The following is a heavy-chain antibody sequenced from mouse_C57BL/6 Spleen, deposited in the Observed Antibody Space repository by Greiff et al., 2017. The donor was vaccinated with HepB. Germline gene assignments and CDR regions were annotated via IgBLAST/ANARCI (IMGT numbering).Heavy chain of an antibody. V-gene: IGHV1-18*01. CDR1: GYTFTDYN. J-gene: IGHJ3*01. CDR2: INPNNGGT. CDR3: ARSRYGYWFAY. D-gene: IGHD2-2*01. Sequence: EVQLQQSGPELVKPGASVKIPCKASGYTFTDYNMDWVKQSHGKSLEWIGDINPNNGGTIYNQKFKGKATLTVDKSSSTAYMELRSLTSGDTAVYYCARSRYGYWFAYWGQGTLVTVSA.